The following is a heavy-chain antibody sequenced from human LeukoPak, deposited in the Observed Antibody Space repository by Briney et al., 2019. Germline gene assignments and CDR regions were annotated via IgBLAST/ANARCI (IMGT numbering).Heavy chain of an antibody. CDR1: GYTFTSIT. CDR2: INTNTGNP. CDR3: ARESGWYPIDY. V-gene: IGHV7-4-1*02. Sequence: AASVKVSCKASGYTFTSITINWVRQAPGQGLEWMGWINTNTGNPTYAQGFTGRFVFSLDTSVSTAYLQISSLKAEDTAVYYCARESGWYPIDYWGQGTLVTVSS. D-gene: IGHD6-19*01. J-gene: IGHJ4*02.